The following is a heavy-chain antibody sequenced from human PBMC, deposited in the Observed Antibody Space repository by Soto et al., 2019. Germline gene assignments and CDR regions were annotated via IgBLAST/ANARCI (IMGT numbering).Heavy chain of an antibody. D-gene: IGHD2-2*01. CDR1: GGSINSGGYS. CDR2: IYHTGNT. J-gene: IGHJ6*02. CDR3: ARVERTLSTPFAYGMDV. Sequence: QLQLQESGSGLVKPSQTLSLTCTVSGGSINSGGYSWIWIRQPPGKGLEWIGYIYHTGNTFYNPSLQSRVTISPDQSQNQFSLSLSSVTAADTAMYYCARVERTLSTPFAYGMDVWGQGTTVTVSS. V-gene: IGHV4-30-2*01.